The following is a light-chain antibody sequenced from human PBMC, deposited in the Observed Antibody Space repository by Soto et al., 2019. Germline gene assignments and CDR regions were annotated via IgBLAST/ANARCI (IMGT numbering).Light chain of an antibody. Sequence: QSALTQPASVSGSPGQSITISCTGTSSDVGGYNYVSWYQQHPGKAPKLMIYDVSNWPSGVSNRFSGSKSGNTASLTISGLQAEDEADYYCSSYTSSSTLGFGTGTKVTVL. CDR3: SSYTSSSTLG. CDR2: DVS. CDR1: SSDVGGYNY. V-gene: IGLV2-14*01. J-gene: IGLJ1*01.